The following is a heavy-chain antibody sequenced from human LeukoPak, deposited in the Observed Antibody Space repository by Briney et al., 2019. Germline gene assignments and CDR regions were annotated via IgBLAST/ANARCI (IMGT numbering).Heavy chain of an antibody. V-gene: IGHV3-11*04. CDR3: ARDYRYEIWTGYYLPDGFDM. D-gene: IGHD3-9*01. CDR2: ISSSGSTI. CDR1: GFTFSSYA. J-gene: IGHJ3*02. Sequence: KSGGSLRLSCAASGFTFSSYAMSWIRQAPGKGLEWVAYISSSGSTIHYADSVKGRFTISRDNTKNSLYLQMNSLRAEDTAVYYCARDYRYEIWTGYYLPDGFDMWGQGTMVTVSS.